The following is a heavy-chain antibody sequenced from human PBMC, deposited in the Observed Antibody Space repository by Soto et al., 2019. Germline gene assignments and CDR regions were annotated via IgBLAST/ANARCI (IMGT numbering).Heavy chain of an antibody. CDR3: ARHAPRSITIFGVVPQDMDV. CDR1: GGSISSSSYY. D-gene: IGHD3-3*01. J-gene: IGHJ6*04. V-gene: IGHV4-39*01. Sequence: SETLSLTCTVSGGSISSSSYYWGWIRQPPGKGLEWIGSIYYSGSTNYNPSLKSRVTISVDTSKNQFSLKLSSVTAADTAVYYCARHAPRSITIFGVVPQDMDVWGKGTTVTVSS. CDR2: IYYSGST.